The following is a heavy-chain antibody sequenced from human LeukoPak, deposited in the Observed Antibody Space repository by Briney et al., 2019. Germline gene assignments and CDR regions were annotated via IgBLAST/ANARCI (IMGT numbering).Heavy chain of an antibody. V-gene: IGHV4-39*01. D-gene: IGHD3-22*01. J-gene: IGHJ4*02. CDR2: IYYSGST. CDR3: ASQSEYYYDSSGHPGYYFDY. CDR1: GGSISSSSYY. Sequence: SETLSLTCTVSGGSISSSSYYWGWIRQPPGKGLEWIGSIYYSGSTYYNPSLKSRVTISVDTSKNQFSLKLSSVTAADTAVYYCASQSEYYYDSSGHPGYYFDYWGQGTLVTVPS.